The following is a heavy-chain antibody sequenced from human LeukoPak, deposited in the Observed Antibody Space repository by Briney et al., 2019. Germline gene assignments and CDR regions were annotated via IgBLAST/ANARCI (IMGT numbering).Heavy chain of an antibody. Sequence: GGSLRLSCAASAFTFRNYAMSWVRQAPGKGLEWVANIKQDGSEKYYVDSVKGRFTISRDNAKNSLYLQMNSLRAEDTAVYYCARDIMYYYDSPRGDAFDIWGQGTMVTVSS. CDR1: AFTFRNYA. J-gene: IGHJ3*02. V-gene: IGHV3-7*01. D-gene: IGHD3-22*01. CDR2: IKQDGSEK. CDR3: ARDIMYYYDSPRGDAFDI.